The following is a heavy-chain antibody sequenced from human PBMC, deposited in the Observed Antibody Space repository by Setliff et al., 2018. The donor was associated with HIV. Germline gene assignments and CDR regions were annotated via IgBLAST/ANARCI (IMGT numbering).Heavy chain of an antibody. D-gene: IGHD2-2*01. CDR1: GGSISGTYY. Sequence: TLSLTCTVSGGSISGTYYWNWIRQPAGKGLEWVGRIYKSGSSNANPSFKSRVTMSVDTSRNQFSLTLKSVTAADTAVYYCARADCTSTSCFFGLGGGFFDSWGRGALVTVS. J-gene: IGHJ4*02. CDR3: ARADCTSTSCFFGLGGGFFDS. V-gene: IGHV4-61*02. CDR2: IYKSGSS.